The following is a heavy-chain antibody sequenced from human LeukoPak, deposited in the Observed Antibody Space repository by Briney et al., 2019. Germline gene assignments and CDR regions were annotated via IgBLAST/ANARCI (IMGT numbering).Heavy chain of an antibody. CDR3: ARRIAARPTYYYYGMDV. Sequence: ASVKVSCRASGYTFTGYYMHWVRQAPGKGLEWMGWINPNSGGTNYAQKFQGRVTMTRDTSISTAYMELSRLRSDDTAVYYCARRIAARPTYYYYGMDVWGQGTTVTVSS. V-gene: IGHV1-2*02. CDR1: GYTFTGYY. CDR2: INPNSGGT. J-gene: IGHJ6*02. D-gene: IGHD6-6*01.